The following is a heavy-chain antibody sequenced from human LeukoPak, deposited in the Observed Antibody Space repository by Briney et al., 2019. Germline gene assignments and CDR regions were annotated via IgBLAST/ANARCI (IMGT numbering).Heavy chain of an antibody. V-gene: IGHV3-30*04. J-gene: IGHJ4*02. CDR3: ARDPPFSSGWSQNFFDY. Sequence: GGSLILYCPPSGFTLDIYAMHRGRQAPGKGLESVAVISYDGGNRNYGDSVKGRFTISRDNSKNTLYLEMNSLRPEDTAVYYCARDPPFSSGWSQNFFDYWGQGTLVTVSS. CDR1: GFTLDIYA. CDR2: ISYDGGNR. D-gene: IGHD6-19*01.